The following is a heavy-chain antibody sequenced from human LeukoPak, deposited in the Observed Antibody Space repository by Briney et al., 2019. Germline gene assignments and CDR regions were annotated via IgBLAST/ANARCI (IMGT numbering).Heavy chain of an antibody. Sequence: SETLSLTCTVSGGSINSYYWSWIRQPAGKGLEWIGRIYSSGSTNYNPSLKSRVSMSVDTSKNQFTLKLTSVTAADTAVYYCARGGKATVVTMWGQGILVTVSS. CDR3: ARGGKATVVTM. CDR1: GGSINSYY. D-gene: IGHD4-23*01. CDR2: IYSSGST. V-gene: IGHV4-4*07. J-gene: IGHJ4*02.